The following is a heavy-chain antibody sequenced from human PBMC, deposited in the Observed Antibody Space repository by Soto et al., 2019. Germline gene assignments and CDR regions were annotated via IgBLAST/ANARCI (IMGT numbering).Heavy chain of an antibody. J-gene: IGHJ6*02. CDR1: GGSINNNNW. V-gene: IGHV4-4*02. CDR3: ARGGLSRVRGVRGSNNMDV. Sequence: QVQLQESGPGLVKPSGTLSLTCAVSGGSINNNNWWSWVRQSPGKGLEWIGEIYHTGSTNYNPSLESRVAMLVDKSKNKISLKVTSVTATDTAVYYCARGGLSRVRGVRGSNNMDVWGQGTTVTVSS. CDR2: IYHTGST. D-gene: IGHD3-10*01.